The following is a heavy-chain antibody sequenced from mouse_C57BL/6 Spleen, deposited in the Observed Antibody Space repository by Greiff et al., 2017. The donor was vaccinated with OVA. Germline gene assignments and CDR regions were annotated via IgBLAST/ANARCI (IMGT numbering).Heavy chain of an antibody. CDR1: GYTFTSYW. CDR2: IHPNSGST. CDR3: ARHYDYDGTWLAY. V-gene: IGHV1-64*01. J-gene: IGHJ3*01. Sequence: QVQLQQPGAELVKPGASVKLSCKASGYTFTSYWMHWVKQRPGQGLEWIGMIHPNSGSTNYNEKFKSKATLTVDKSSSTAYMQLSSLTSEDSAVYYCARHYDYDGTWLAYGGKGTLVTVSA. D-gene: IGHD2-4*01.